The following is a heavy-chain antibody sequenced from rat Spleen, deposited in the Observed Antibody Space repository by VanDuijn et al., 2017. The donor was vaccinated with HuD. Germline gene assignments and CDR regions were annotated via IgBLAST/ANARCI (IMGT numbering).Heavy chain of an antibody. CDR3: TTDKLRVYYFDY. CDR2: ITDTGGST. V-gene: IGHV5-31*01. Sequence: EVQLVESGGGLVQPGRSLKLSCVASGFTFNNYWMTWIRQAPGKGLEWVASITDTGGSTFYPDSMKGRFTISRDNAKSTLSLQMDSLRSEDTATYYCTTDKLRVYYFDYWGQGVMVTVSS. J-gene: IGHJ2*01. CDR1: GFTFNNYW. D-gene: IGHD1-7*01.